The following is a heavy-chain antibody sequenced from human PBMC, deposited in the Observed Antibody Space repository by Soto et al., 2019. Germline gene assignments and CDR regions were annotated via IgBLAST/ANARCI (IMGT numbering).Heavy chain of an antibody. J-gene: IGHJ6*02. CDR1: GYTFTSYY. CDR3: ARDSGLRYFDWLLSTDYYGMDV. V-gene: IGHV1-46*01. Sequence: ASVKVSCKASGYTFTSYYMHWVRQAPGQGLEWMGIINPSGGSTSYAQKFQGRVTMTRDTSTSTVYMELSSLRSEDTAVYYCARDSGLRYFDWLLSTDYYGMDVWGQGTTVTVSS. D-gene: IGHD3-9*01. CDR2: INPSGGST.